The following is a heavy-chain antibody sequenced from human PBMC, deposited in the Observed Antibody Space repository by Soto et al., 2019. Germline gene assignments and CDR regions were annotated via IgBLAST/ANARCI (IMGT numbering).Heavy chain of an antibody. Sequence: QVQLVQSGAEVKKPGSSVKVSCKASGGTFSSYAISWVRQAPGQGLEWMGGIIPIFGTANYTQKFQGRVTITADASTSTDYMGLSSLRSEDTAVYYCARVAPDGYNLDYWGQGTLVTVSS. V-gene: IGHV1-69*12. J-gene: IGHJ4*02. D-gene: IGHD5-12*01. CDR2: IIPIFGTA. CDR3: ARVAPDGYNLDY. CDR1: GGTFSSYA.